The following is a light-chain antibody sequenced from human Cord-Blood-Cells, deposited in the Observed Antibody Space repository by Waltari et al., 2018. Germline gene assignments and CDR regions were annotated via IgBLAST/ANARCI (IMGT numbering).Light chain of an antibody. CDR3: CSYAGSYTGV. Sequence: QPALTKPRPGPGPPGQQVTISCTGTSSDVGGYNYVSWYQQHPGNAPKLIIYDVRKRPSGVPDRFSGAKSGNTASLTISGLQAEDEADYYCCSYAGSYTGVFGGGTKLTVL. CDR1: SSDVGGYNY. CDR2: DVR. J-gene: IGLJ3*02. V-gene: IGLV2-11*01.